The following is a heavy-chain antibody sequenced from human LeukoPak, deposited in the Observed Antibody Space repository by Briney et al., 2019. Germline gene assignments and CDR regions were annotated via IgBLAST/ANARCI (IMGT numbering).Heavy chain of an antibody. J-gene: IGHJ4*02. D-gene: IGHD6-6*01. V-gene: IGHV4-39*07. CDR3: ARERDYSSSENVDY. CDR1: GGSISSSSYY. CDR2: IHYSGRT. Sequence: PSETLSLTCSVSGGSISSSSYYWAWIRQPPGKGLEWIGSIHYSGRTYNNPSLKSRVTMSADTSKNQFSLKLSSVTAADTAVYYCARERDYSSSENVDYWGQGTLVTVSS.